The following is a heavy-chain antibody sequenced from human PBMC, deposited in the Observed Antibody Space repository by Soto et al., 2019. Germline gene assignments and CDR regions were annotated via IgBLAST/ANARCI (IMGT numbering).Heavy chain of an antibody. CDR3: ARDGEPIVVVITAPAFDI. V-gene: IGHV3-21*05. D-gene: IGHD3-22*01. CDR2: ISSSSYI. CDR1: GFTFSSYG. J-gene: IGHJ3*02. Sequence: PGGSLGLSCGASGFTFSSYGMNGVGQAPGKGLEWVSYISSSSYIYYADSVKGRFTISRDNAKNSLYLQMNSLRAEDTAVYYCARDGEPIVVVITAPAFDIWGQGTMVTVS.